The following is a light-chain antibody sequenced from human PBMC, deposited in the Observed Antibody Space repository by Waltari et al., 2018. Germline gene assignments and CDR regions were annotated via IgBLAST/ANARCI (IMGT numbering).Light chain of an antibody. CDR2: EDV. V-gene: IGLV3-10*01. Sequence: SYELPQPPSVSVSPGQTARITCSGDALPKKYAYWYQQKSGQATVQVIYEDVKRPSGIPERFSGSSSGTMVTLTISGAQVEDEADYYCYSTDSSGNVQVFGGGTKLTVL. J-gene: IGLJ2*01. CDR3: YSTDSSGNVQV. CDR1: ALPKKY.